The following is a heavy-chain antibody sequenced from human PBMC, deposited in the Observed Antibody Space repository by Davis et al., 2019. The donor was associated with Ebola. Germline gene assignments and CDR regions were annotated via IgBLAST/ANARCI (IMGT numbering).Heavy chain of an antibody. D-gene: IGHD6-6*01. V-gene: IGHV1-69*04. CDR1: GGTFSSYA. Sequence: AASVKVSCKASGGTFSSYAISWVRQAPGQGLEWMGRIIPILGIANYAQKFQGRVTITADKSTSTAYMELSSLRSEDTAVYYCARGSGVIAAPDYWGQGTLVIVSS. CDR2: IIPILGIA. J-gene: IGHJ4*02. CDR3: ARGSGVIAAPDY.